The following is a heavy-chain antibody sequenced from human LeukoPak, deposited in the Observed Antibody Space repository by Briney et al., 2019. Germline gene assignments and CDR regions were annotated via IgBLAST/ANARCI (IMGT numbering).Heavy chain of an antibody. CDR1: GFTFSSYT. CDR2: IKQDGSEK. Sequence: GGSLRLSCAASGFTFSSYTMNWVRQAPGKGLEWVANIKQDGSEKYYVDSVKGRLTISRDNAKNSLYLQMNSLRAEDTAVYYCARVGGSYWGWFDPWGQGTLVTVSS. CDR3: ARVGGSYWGWFDP. D-gene: IGHD1-26*01. V-gene: IGHV3-7*01. J-gene: IGHJ5*02.